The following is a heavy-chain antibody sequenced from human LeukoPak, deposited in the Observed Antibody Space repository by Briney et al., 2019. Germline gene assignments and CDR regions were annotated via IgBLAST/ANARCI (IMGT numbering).Heavy chain of an antibody. J-gene: IGHJ4*02. V-gene: IGHV3-9*01. D-gene: IGHD3-10*01. CDR1: GFTFDDYA. CDR2: ISWNSGSI. Sequence: GGSLRLSCAASGFTFDDYAMHWVRQAPGKGLEWVSGISWNSGSIGYADSVKGRFTISRGNAKNSLYLQMNSLRAEDTALYYCAKDRGSGSSYFDYWGQGTLVTVSS. CDR3: AKDRGSGSSYFDY.